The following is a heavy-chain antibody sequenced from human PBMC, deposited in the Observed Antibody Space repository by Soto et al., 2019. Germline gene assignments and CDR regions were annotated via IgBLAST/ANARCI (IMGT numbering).Heavy chain of an antibody. CDR2: IIPIFGTA. J-gene: IGHJ4*02. Sequence: GASVKVSCKASGGTFSSYAISWVRQAPGQGLEWMGGIIPIFGTANYAQKFQGRVTITADKSTSTAYMELSSLRSEDTAVYYCARRGASTVAGTGGEFDYWGQGTLVTVSS. CDR1: GGTFSSYA. V-gene: IGHV1-69*06. D-gene: IGHD6-19*01. CDR3: ARRGASTVAGTGGEFDY.